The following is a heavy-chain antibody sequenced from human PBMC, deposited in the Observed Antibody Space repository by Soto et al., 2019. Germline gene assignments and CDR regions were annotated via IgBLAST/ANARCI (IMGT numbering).Heavy chain of an antibody. D-gene: IGHD3-3*01. Sequence: EVQLVESGGGLVQPGRSLRLSCAASGFTFDDYARHWVRQAPGKGLEWVSGVSWNSGSEGYADSVKGRFTISRDNVNKSLHLQMNSLEPEDTGVYFCASSRGRGDFWSGYVAFDIWGQGTMVTVS. CDR1: GFTFDDYA. J-gene: IGHJ3*02. CDR2: VSWNSGSE. CDR3: ASSRGRGDFWSGYVAFDI. V-gene: IGHV3-9*01.